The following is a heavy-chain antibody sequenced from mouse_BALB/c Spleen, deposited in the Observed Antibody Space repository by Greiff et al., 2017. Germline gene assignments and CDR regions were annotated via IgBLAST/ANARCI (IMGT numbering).Heavy chain of an antibody. CDR2: IDPANGNT. J-gene: IGHJ2*01. CDR1: GFNIKDTY. Sequence: VHVKQSGAELVKPGASVKLSCTASGFNIKDTYMHWVKQRPEQGLEWIGRIDPANGNTKYDPKFQGKATITADTSSNTAYLQLSSLTSEDTAVYYCARGKGVDYWGQGTTLTVSS. V-gene: IGHV14-3*02. CDR3: ARGKGVDY.